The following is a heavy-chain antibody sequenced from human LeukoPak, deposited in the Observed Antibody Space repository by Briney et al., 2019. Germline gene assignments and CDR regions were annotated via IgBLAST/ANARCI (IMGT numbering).Heavy chain of an antibody. D-gene: IGHD3-10*01. Sequence: GRSLRLSCAASGFTFSSFAMHWVRQAPGKGLEWVAVISYDGSNKYYADSVKGRFTISRDNSKNTLYLQMNSLRAEDTAVYYCARDHARGSGQLGAFDIWGQGTMVTVSS. CDR2: ISYDGSNK. V-gene: IGHV3-30-3*01. CDR3: ARDHARGSGQLGAFDI. J-gene: IGHJ3*02. CDR1: GFTFSSFA.